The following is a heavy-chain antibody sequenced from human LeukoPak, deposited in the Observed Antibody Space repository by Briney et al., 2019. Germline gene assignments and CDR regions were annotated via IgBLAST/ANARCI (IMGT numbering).Heavy chain of an antibody. CDR2: INTNTGNP. D-gene: IGHD5-24*01. Sequence: ASVKVSCKASGGTFSIYAISWVRQAPGQGLEWMGWINTNTGNPTYAQGFTGRFVFSLDTSVSTAYLQISSLKAEDTAVYYCARTASDGYNYYFDYWGQGTLVTVSS. CDR1: GGTFSIYA. CDR3: ARTASDGYNYYFDY. J-gene: IGHJ4*02. V-gene: IGHV7-4-1*02.